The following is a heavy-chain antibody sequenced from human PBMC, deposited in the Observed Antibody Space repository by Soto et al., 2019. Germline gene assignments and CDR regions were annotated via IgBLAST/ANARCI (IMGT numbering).Heavy chain of an antibody. CDR1: EFTFSSYE. D-gene: IGHD6-13*01. CDR3: VRFGGAAAGPGDY. Sequence: GGSLILSCVASEFTFSSYEMNWVRQAPGKGLEWVSYISSSGTIIYYTDSVKGRLTISRDNAKKSLYLQMNSLRAEDTAVYYCVRFGGAAAGPGDYWGQGTLVTVSS. J-gene: IGHJ4*02. V-gene: IGHV3-48*03. CDR2: ISSSGTII.